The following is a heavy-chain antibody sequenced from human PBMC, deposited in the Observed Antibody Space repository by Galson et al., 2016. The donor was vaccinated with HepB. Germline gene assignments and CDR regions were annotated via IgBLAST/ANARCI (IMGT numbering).Heavy chain of an antibody. CDR1: GFRFDDYA. V-gene: IGHV3-9*01. CDR2: IHWNSGHQ. Sequence: SLRLSCAASGFRFDDYAMHWVRQAPGKGLEWVSGIHWNSGHQGYADSVKGRFPISRDNAKNSLSLQMSSLRREDTALYYCTRVRSKTSIAEQRTGWDDWDIWGQGTMVTVSS. CDR3: TRVRSKTSIAEQRTGWDDWDI. J-gene: IGHJ3*02. D-gene: IGHD2-21*01.